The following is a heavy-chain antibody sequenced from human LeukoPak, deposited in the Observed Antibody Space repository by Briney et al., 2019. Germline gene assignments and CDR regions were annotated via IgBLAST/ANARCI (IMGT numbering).Heavy chain of an antibody. CDR3: ARAGRFLEWPRHPLGPHYYYYGMDV. CDR2: ISSSSSYI. J-gene: IGHJ6*02. D-gene: IGHD3-3*01. CDR1: GFTFSSYW. V-gene: IGHV3-21*01. Sequence: PGGSLRLSCAASGFTFSSYWMSWVRQAPGKGLEWVSSISSSSSYIYYADSVKGRFTISRDNAKNSLYLQMNSLRAEDTAVYYCARAGRFLEWPRHPLGPHYYYYGMDVWGQGTTVTVSS.